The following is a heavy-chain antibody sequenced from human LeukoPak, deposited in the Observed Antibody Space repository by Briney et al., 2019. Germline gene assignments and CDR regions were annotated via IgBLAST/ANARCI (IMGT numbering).Heavy chain of an antibody. Sequence: GGSLRLSCAASGFTFSNYAMSWVRQAPGKGLEWVSAISGSGGSTYYADCVKGRFTISRDNSRITLYLQMNSLRADDTAVYYCARGLLGWFDPWGQGTLVTVSS. V-gene: IGHV3-23*01. CDR1: GFTFSNYA. J-gene: IGHJ5*02. CDR3: ARGLLGWFDP. CDR2: ISGSGGST.